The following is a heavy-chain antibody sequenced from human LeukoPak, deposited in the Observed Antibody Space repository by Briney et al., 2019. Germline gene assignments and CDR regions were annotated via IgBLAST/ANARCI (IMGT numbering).Heavy chain of an antibody. Sequence: GGSLRLSCAASGFTFSSYSMNWVRQAPGKGLEWVSSISSSSYIYYADSVKGRFTISRDNAKNSLYLQMNSLRAEDTAVYYCARVRRYCSSTSCRSHTFDYWGQGTLVTVSS. D-gene: IGHD2-2*01. V-gene: IGHV3-21*01. CDR2: ISSSSYI. J-gene: IGHJ4*02. CDR3: ARVRRYCSSTSCRSHTFDY. CDR1: GFTFSSYS.